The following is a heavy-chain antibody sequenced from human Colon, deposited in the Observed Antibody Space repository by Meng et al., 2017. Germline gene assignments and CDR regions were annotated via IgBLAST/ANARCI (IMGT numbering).Heavy chain of an antibody. V-gene: IGHV3-33*01. CDR3: ARDFGPRDTSYHPTNYFDS. CDR1: GFTFSSYA. Sequence: GESLKISCAASGFTFSSYAIHWVRQAPGKGLEWVAVIWHDGSRKECGDSVKGRFTMSRDNSKNTLYLEMNSLRAEDTGVYYCARDFGPRDTSYHPTNYFDSWGQGTLVTVSS. J-gene: IGHJ4*02. D-gene: IGHD3/OR15-3a*01. CDR2: IWHDGSRK.